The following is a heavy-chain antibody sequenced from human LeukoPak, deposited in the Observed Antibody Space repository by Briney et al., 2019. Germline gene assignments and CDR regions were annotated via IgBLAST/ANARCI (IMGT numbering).Heavy chain of an antibody. V-gene: IGHV1-18*01. CDR2: ISAYNGNT. J-gene: IGHJ4*02. D-gene: IGHD6-19*01. CDR1: GYTFTSYG. Sequence: GASVKVSCKASGYTFTSYGISWVRQAPGQGLEWMGWISAYNGNTNYAQKLQGRVTMTTDTSTSTAYMELRSPRSDDTAVYYCARDWQPGYSSGWYSGWGQGTLVTVSS. CDR3: ARDWQPGYSSGWYSG.